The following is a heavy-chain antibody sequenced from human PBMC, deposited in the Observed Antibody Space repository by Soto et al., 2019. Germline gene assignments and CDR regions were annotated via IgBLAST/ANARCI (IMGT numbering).Heavy chain of an antibody. CDR3: ARVAETIALWSGYPNYFDY. V-gene: IGHV4-4*02. D-gene: IGHD3-3*01. Sequence: PSETLSLTCAVSGGSISSSNWWSWVRQPPGKGLEWIGEIYHSGSTNYNPSLKSRVTISVDKSKNQFSLKLSSVTAADTAVYYCARVAETIALWSGYPNYFDYWGQGTLATVSS. J-gene: IGHJ4*02. CDR2: IYHSGST. CDR1: GGSISSSNW.